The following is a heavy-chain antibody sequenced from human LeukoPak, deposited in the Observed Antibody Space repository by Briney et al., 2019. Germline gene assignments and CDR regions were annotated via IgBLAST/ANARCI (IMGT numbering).Heavy chain of an antibody. D-gene: IGHD2-21*02. J-gene: IGHJ1*01. V-gene: IGHV4-39*07. Sequence: SETLSLTCTVSGGSISSSSYYWGWIRQPPGKGLEWIGSIYYSGSTCYNPSLKSRVTISVDTSKNQFSLELSSVTAADTAVYYCASSLAYCGGDCYSGYFQHWGQGTLVTVSS. CDR2: IYYSGST. CDR1: GGSISSSSYY. CDR3: ASSLAYCGGDCYSGYFQH.